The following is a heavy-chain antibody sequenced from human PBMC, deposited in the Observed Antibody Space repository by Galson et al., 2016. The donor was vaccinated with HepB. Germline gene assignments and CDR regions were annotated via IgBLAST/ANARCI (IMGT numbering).Heavy chain of an antibody. Sequence: SLRLSCAASGFTFSDYWMSWVRQAPGKGLEWLANIRQDGSETQYVDSVKGRFTISRDNAENSHYLQMNSLRAEDTAVYYCATTPRSSSHDYWGQGTLVTVSA. D-gene: IGHD2-2*01. CDR1: GFTFSDYW. J-gene: IGHJ4*02. V-gene: IGHV3-7*01. CDR2: IRQDGSET. CDR3: ATTPRSSSHDY.